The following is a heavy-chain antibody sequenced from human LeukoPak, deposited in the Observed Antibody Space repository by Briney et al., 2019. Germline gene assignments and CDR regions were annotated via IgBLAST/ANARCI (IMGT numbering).Heavy chain of an antibody. J-gene: IGHJ6*03. CDR1: GFTFSSYS. CDR3: AKDVYQLLYYYYYMDV. V-gene: IGHV3-21*01. Sequence: GGSLRLSCAASGFTFSSYSMNWVRQAPGKGLEWVSSISSSSSYIYYADSVKGRFTISRDNSKNTLYLQMNSLRAEDTAVYYCAKDVYQLLYYYYYMDVWGKGTTVTVSS. D-gene: IGHD2-2*01. CDR2: ISSSSSYI.